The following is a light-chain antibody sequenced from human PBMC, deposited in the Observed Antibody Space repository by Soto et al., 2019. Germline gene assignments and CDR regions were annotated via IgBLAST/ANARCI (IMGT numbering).Light chain of an antibody. Sequence: QSVLTQPPSASGSPGQSLTISRTGTSSDVGFYNFVSWYQQRPGKAPKLVIYEVTKRPSGVPDRFSGSKSGSTASLTVSGLQADDEADYYCASYAGTKLFVFGSGTKVTVL. CDR3: ASYAGTKLFV. CDR2: EVT. J-gene: IGLJ1*01. CDR1: SSDVGFYNF. V-gene: IGLV2-8*01.